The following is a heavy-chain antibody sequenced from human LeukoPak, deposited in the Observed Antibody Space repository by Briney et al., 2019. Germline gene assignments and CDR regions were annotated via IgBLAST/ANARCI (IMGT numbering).Heavy chain of an antibody. CDR3: AKLTKISDY. D-gene: IGHD2-2*01. J-gene: IGHJ4*02. CDR2: ISGSGGST. CDR1: GFTFSSYW. V-gene: IGHV3-23*01. Sequence: GGSLRLSCAGSGFTFSSYWMHWVRQPPGKGLEWVSAISGSGGSTYYADSVKGRFTISRDNSKNTLYLQMNSLRAEGTAVYYCAKLTKISDYWGQGTLVTVSS.